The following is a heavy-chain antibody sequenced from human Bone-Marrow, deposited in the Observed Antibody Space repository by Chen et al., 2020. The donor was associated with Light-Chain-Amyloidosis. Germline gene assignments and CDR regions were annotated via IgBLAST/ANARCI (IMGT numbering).Heavy chain of an antibody. D-gene: IGHD5-12*01. J-gene: IGHJ4*02. Sequence: EVQLEQSGPEVKKPGESLKISCKGSGYTFPNYWIGWVRQMPGKGLEWMGVIYPDDSDVRYSPSFGGQVTISADKSITTAYLQWRSLKASDTAMYYCARRRDGYNFDYWGQGTLVTVSS. CDR2: IYPDDSDV. CDR1: GYTFPNYW. V-gene: IGHV5-51*01. CDR3: ARRRDGYNFDY.